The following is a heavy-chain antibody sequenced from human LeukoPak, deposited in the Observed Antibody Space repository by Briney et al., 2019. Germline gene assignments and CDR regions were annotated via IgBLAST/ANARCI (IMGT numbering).Heavy chain of an antibody. CDR3: ARDSPYCSGGSCYSPPTSPTFDY. V-gene: IGHV1-69*13. CDR2: IIPIFGTA. Sequence: ASVKVSCKASGYTFTSYGISWVRQAPGQGLEWMGGIIPIFGTANYAQKFQGRVTITADESTSTAYMELSSLRSEDTAVYYCARDSPYCSGGSCYSPPTSPTFDYWGQGTLVTVSS. D-gene: IGHD2-15*01. CDR1: GYTFTSYG. J-gene: IGHJ4*02.